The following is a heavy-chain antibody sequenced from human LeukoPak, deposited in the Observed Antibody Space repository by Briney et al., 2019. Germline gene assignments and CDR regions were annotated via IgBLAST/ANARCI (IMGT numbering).Heavy chain of an antibody. Sequence: GGSLRLSCAASGFTFSSYGMHWVRQAPGKGLEWVAFIRYDGSNKYYADSVKGRFTISRDNSKNTLYLQMNSLRAEDTAVYYCAKDRLGGSGWYGGFDYWGQGTLVTVSS. D-gene: IGHD6-19*01. CDR3: AKDRLGGSGWYGGFDY. CDR2: IRYDGSNK. CDR1: GFTFSSYG. V-gene: IGHV3-30*02. J-gene: IGHJ4*02.